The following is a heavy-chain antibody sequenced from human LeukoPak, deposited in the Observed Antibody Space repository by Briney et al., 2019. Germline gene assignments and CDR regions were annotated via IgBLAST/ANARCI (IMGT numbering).Heavy chain of an antibody. CDR2: IYYSGST. V-gene: IGHV4-39*07. Sequence: SETLSLTCTVSGGSISSSSYYWGWIRQPPGKGLEWIGSIYYSGSTYYNPSLKSRVTISVDTSKNQFSLKLSSVTAADTAVYYCARERVGYCSGSSCYGLRYYMDVWGKGTTVTISS. J-gene: IGHJ6*03. CDR1: GGSISSSSYY. CDR3: ARERVGYCSGSSCYGLRYYMDV. D-gene: IGHD2-15*01.